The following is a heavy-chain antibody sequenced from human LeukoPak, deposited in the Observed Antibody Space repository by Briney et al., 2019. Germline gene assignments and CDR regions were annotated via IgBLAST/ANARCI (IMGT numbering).Heavy chain of an antibody. CDR2: IYYSGST. CDR1: GGSISSGGYY. Sequence: KPSQTLSLTCTVSGGSISSGGYYWSWIRQHPGKGLEWIGYIYYSGSTNYNPSLKSRVTISVDASKNQFSLKLSSVTAADTAVYYCARDTWALVGWNLGPRAFDIWGQGTMVTVSS. J-gene: IGHJ3*02. V-gene: IGHV4-61*08. D-gene: IGHD1-1*01. CDR3: ARDTWALVGWNLGPRAFDI.